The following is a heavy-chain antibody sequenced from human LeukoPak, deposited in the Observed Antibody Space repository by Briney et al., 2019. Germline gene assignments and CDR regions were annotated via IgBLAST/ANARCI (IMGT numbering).Heavy chain of an antibody. D-gene: IGHD4-17*01. CDR2: IYSDGST. Sequence: GGSLRLSCAASGFTVSGNYMSWVRQAPGKGLEWVSVIYSDGSTYYADSVKGRFTISRDNSKNTLYLQMNSLRAEDTAVYYCASHDYGDYGHFDYWGQGTLVTVSS. J-gene: IGHJ4*02. V-gene: IGHV3-66*04. CDR1: GFTVSGNY. CDR3: ASHDYGDYGHFDY.